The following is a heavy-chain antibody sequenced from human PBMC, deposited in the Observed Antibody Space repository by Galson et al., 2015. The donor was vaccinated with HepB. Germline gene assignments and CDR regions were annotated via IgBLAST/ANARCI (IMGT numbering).Heavy chain of an antibody. CDR2: IIPIFGTT. CDR1: GGIFSSFV. V-gene: IGHV1-69*13. J-gene: IGHJ4*02. D-gene: IGHD2-15*01. CDR3: ATLPGLLLDPPGFDY. Sequence: SVKVSCKGSGGIFSSFVISWVRQVPGQGLEWMGGIIPIFGTTNYAQRFQGRLTITADESTNTAYMELSSLRSEDSAIYYCATLPGLLLDPPGFDYWGLGTLVTVSS.